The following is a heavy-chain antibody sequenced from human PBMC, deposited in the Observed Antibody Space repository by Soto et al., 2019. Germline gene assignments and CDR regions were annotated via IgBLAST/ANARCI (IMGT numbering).Heavy chain of an antibody. D-gene: IGHD6-19*01. CDR1: GYTFSGFY. CDR2: XNXXSXGX. Sequence: ASVKVSCKASGYTFSGFYMHWVRQAPGQGLEXMGXXNXXSXGXXXAXXLQGRVTMTRDTSISTAYMELSRLTSDDTAVYYCASAAVTGTAGLDFWGQGTQVTASS. CDR3: ASAAVTGTAGLDF. V-gene: IGHV1-2*02. J-gene: IGHJ4*02.